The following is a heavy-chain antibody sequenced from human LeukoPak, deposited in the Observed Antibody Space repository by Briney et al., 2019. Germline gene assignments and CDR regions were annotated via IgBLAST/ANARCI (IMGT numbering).Heavy chain of an antibody. J-gene: IGHJ4*02. CDR3: ARDRMDPNSSSSQTTDY. CDR2: ISYDGSNK. Sequence: PGGSLRLSCAASGFTFSSYAVHWVRQAPGKGLEWVAVISYDGSNKYYADSVKGRFTISRDNSKNTLYLQMNSLRAEDTAVYYCARDRMDPNSSSSQTTDYWGQGTLVTVSS. D-gene: IGHD6-6*01. CDR1: GFTFSSYA. V-gene: IGHV3-30-3*01.